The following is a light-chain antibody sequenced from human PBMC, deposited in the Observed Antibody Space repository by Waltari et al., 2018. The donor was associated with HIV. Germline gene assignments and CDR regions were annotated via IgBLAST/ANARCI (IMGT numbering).Light chain of an antibody. CDR1: SSDVGAYNY. V-gene: IGLV2-14*03. CDR2: DVN. Sequence: QSALTQPASVSGSPGQSITISCAGTSSDVGAYNYVSWYQQHPGRAPKVTIFDVNNRPSGVSNRFSGSQSGNTASLTISGLQAEDEADYYCSSYTSSGTLIFGTGTKVTVL. J-gene: IGLJ1*01. CDR3: SSYTSSGTLI.